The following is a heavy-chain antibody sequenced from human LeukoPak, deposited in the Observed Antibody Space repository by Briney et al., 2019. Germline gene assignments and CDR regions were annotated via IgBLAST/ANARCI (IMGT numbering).Heavy chain of an antibody. CDR2: ITSNGGTT. CDR1: GFTFSSYA. CDR3: ASTFYGDSPPY. D-gene: IGHD4-17*01. J-gene: IGHJ4*02. V-gene: IGHV3-64*04. Sequence: PGGSLRLSCSASGFTFSSYAMHWVRQAPGKGLEYVSAITSNGGTTYYADSVKGRFTISRDNSKNTLYLHMNSLRAEDTAVYYCASTFYGDSPPYWGQGTLVTVSS.